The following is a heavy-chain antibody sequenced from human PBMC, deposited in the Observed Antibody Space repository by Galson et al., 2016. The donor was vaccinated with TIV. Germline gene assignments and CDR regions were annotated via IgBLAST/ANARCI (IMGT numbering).Heavy chain of an antibody. J-gene: IGHJ3*01. Sequence: ETLSLTCAVSGYSISSGYYWGWIRPPPGKGLEWIGTIYHDGSTCYSPSLKSRVTMSVDPSNNHFSLNLSSVTAADTALYYCARTVGADAFDFWGQGTLVSVSS. D-gene: IGHD4-23*01. V-gene: IGHV4-38-2*01. CDR2: IYHDGST. CDR1: GYSISSGYY. CDR3: ARTVGADAFDF.